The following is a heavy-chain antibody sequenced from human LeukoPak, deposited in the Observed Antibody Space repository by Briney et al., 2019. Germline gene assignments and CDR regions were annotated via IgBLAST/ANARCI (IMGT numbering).Heavy chain of an antibody. CDR1: GGTFSSYA. Sequence: SVKVSCKASGGTFSSYAISWVRQAPGQGLEWMGGIIPIFGTANYAQKFQGRVTITTDESTSTAYMDLSSLRSEDTAVYYCAGGGQYGDYVERFDYWGQGTLVTVSS. CDR2: IIPIFGTA. CDR3: AGGGQYGDYVERFDY. J-gene: IGHJ4*02. D-gene: IGHD4-17*01. V-gene: IGHV1-69*05.